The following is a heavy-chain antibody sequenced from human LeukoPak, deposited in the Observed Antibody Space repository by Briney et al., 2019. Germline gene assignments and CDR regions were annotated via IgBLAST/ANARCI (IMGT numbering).Heavy chain of an antibody. CDR3: ARDEGGYGTLLDY. J-gene: IGHJ4*02. Sequence: PSQTLFLTCTVSGGSISSGHYYWSWIRQPPGKGLEWIGYIYYSGSTYYNPSLKSRVTISVDTSKNQLSLKLSSVTAADTAVYYCARDEGGYGTLLDYWGQGTLVTVSS. V-gene: IGHV4-30-4*01. CDR1: GGSISSGHYY. CDR2: IYYSGST. D-gene: IGHD5-18*01.